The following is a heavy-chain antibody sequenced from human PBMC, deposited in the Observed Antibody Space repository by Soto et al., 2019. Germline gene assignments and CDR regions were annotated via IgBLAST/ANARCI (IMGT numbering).Heavy chain of an antibody. V-gene: IGHV3-30*18. J-gene: IGHJ4*02. CDR2: IGYDGNNI. CDR1: GFTFTDHG. CDR3: AKEGYGDYEGSFDY. Sequence: QVQLVESGGGVVQPGRSLRLSCEASGFTFTDHGMHWVRQAPGKGLEWVAVIGYDGNNIYYGDSVKGRFTISRDNSKNTLYLQMNSLRSEDTAVYYCAKEGYGDYEGSFDYWGQETLVTVSS. D-gene: IGHD4-17*01.